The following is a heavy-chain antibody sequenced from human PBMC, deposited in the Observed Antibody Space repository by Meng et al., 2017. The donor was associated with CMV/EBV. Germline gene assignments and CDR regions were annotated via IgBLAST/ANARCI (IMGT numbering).Heavy chain of an antibody. J-gene: IGHJ3*02. CDR3: VRPSFGGAFDI. V-gene: IGHV3-48*03. D-gene: IGHD3-10*01. CDR2: ISSSGGTI. CDR1: GFTCSSYE. Sequence: GESLKISCAASGFTCSSYEMNWVRQAPGKGLEWVSYISSSGGTIYYADSVKGRFTISRDNSKDTLYLQMSSLRAEDTAVYYCVRPSFGGAFDIWGQGALVTVSS.